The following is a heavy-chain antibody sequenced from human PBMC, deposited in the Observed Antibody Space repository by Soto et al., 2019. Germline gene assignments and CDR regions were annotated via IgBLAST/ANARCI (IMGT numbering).Heavy chain of an antibody. V-gene: IGHV3-30*18. Sequence: GGSLRLSCAASGFTFSSYGMHWVRQAPGKGLEWVAVISYDGSNKYYADSVKGRFTISRDNSKSTLYLQMNSLRAEDTAVYYCAKVLKTYYDILTGYYPLDYWGQGTLVTVSS. J-gene: IGHJ4*02. D-gene: IGHD3-9*01. CDR3: AKVLKTYYDILTGYYPLDY. CDR1: GFTFSSYG. CDR2: ISYDGSNK.